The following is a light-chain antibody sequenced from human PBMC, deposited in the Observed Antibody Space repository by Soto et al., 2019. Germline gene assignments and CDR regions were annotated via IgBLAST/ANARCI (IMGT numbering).Light chain of an antibody. CDR3: QQYGSSPVT. V-gene: IGKV3-20*01. CDR2: GAS. CDR1: QSVSSNY. Sequence: EIVLTQSPGTLSLSPGERATLSCRASQSVSSNYLAWYQQKPGQAPRFLIYGASSRATGIPDRFSGSGSGTDFTLTISRLEPEDFAVYYCQQYGSSPVTFGQGTRLEIK. J-gene: IGKJ5*01.